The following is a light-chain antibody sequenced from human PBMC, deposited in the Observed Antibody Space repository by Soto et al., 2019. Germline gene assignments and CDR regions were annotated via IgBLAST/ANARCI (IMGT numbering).Light chain of an antibody. CDR3: QQYNIYSWT. CDR2: KAS. CDR1: ESISTW. J-gene: IGKJ1*01. V-gene: IGKV1-5*03. Sequence: DLQMTQSTSTLSASLGDRVTITCRASESISTWLAWYQQKPGKAPNLLIYKASSLESGVPSRFSGSGSGTEFTLTISSLQPDDFATYYCQQYNIYSWTFGQGTNVDIK.